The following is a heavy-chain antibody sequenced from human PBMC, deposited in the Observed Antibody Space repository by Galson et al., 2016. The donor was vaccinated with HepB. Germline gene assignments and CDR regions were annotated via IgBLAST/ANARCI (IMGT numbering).Heavy chain of an antibody. J-gene: IGHJ6*03. CDR3: ARVVEDIVIGVYGRAVYYMDV. V-gene: IGHV4-59*08. CDR1: GDSMSRFH. CDR2: VYSSGST. Sequence: SETLSLTCSVSGDSMSRFHWSWIRQSPGKGLEWIGYVYSSGSTNYNISLKSRVSMSLDTSKNQFSLKLTSVTAADTAVYYCARVVEDIVIGVYGRAVYYMDVWGRGTTVTVSS. D-gene: IGHD2-15*01.